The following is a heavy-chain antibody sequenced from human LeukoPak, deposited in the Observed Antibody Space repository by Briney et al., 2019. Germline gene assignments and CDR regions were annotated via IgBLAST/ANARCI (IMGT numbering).Heavy chain of an antibody. CDR1: GFTFSNYA. CDR2: ISYDKSHR. J-gene: IGHJ6*03. CDR3: ARGVPFYYYYMDV. Sequence: GGSLRLSCAASGFTFSNYAMNWVRQAPGKGLEWVALISYDKSHRYYADSVKGRFTISGDNSKNTMYLQMNSLRAEDTAVYYCARGVPFYYYYMDVWGKGTTVTISS. V-gene: IGHV3-30*03.